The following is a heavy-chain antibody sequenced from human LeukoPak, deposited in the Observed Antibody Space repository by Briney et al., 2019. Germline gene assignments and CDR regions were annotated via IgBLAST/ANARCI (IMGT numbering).Heavy chain of an antibody. CDR2: IYDDNT. CDR1: GFTVSAYA. V-gene: IGHV3-23*01. J-gene: IGHJ6*04. Sequence: PGGSLRLSCAASGFTVSAYAMAWVRQAPGKGLEWVSTIYDDNTYYADSVKGRFAISTDNSKNTLYLQMNSLRVEDTAVYYCARDQYELRSYYYGMDAWGKGTTVSVSS. CDR3: ARDQYELRSYYYGMDA. D-gene: IGHD2-2*01.